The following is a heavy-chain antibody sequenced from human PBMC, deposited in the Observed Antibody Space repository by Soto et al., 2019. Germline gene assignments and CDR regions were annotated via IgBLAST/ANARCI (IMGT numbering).Heavy chain of an antibody. Sequence: GGSLRLSCAASGFTFSSYDMHWVRQATGKGLEWVSAIGTGGDTYYPDSVKGRFTISRENAKNSLYLQMNSLRAGDTAVYYCARGRSAGHFDYWGQGALVTVSS. CDR1: GFTFSSYD. D-gene: IGHD3-16*02. J-gene: IGHJ4*02. CDR2: IGTGGDT. V-gene: IGHV3-13*04. CDR3: ARGRSAGHFDY.